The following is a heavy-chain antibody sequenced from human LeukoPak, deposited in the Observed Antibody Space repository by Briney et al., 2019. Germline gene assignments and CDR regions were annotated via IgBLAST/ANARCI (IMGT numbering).Heavy chain of an antibody. CDR3: ARGTYYDFWSGYFDRVPYHMDV. CDR1: GFTFSSYA. CDR2: ISYDGSNK. D-gene: IGHD3-3*01. V-gene: IGHV3-30-3*01. Sequence: GGSLRLSCAASGFTFSSYAMHWVRQAPGKGLEWVAVISYDGSNKYYADSVKGRFTISRDNSKNTLYLQMNSLRAEDTAVYYCARGTYYDFWSGYFDRVPYHMDVWGKGTTVTISS. J-gene: IGHJ6*03.